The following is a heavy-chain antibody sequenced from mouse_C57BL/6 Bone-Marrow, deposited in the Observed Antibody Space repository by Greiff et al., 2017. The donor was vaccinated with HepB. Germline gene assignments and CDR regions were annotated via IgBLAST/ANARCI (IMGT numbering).Heavy chain of an antibody. CDR1: GYTFTSYG. V-gene: IGHV1-81*01. Sequence: QVQLQQSGAELARPGASVKLSCKASGYTFTSYGISWVKQRTGQGLEWIGEIYPRSGNTYYNEKFKGKATLTADKSSSTAYMELRSLTSEDSAVYFCARSMGYHWFAYWGQGTLVTVSA. D-gene: IGHD1-1*02. CDR2: IYPRSGNT. CDR3: ARSMGYHWFAY. J-gene: IGHJ3*01.